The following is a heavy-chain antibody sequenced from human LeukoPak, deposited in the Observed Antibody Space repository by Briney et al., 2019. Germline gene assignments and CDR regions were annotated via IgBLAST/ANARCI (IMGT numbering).Heavy chain of an antibody. D-gene: IGHD2-15*01. J-gene: IGHJ4*02. Sequence: PGGFLRLSCAASGFTFSSYGMHWVRQAPGKWLEWVAFIRYDGSNKYYADSVKGRFTISRDNSKNTLYLQMNSLRAEDTAVYYCAKDDGLYYFDYWGQGTLVTVSS. CDR3: AKDDGLYYFDY. V-gene: IGHV3-30*02. CDR2: IRYDGSNK. CDR1: GFTFSSYG.